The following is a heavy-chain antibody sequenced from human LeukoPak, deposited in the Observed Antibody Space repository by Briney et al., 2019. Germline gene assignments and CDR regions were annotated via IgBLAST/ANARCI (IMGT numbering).Heavy chain of an antibody. Sequence: GASVKVSCKASGYTFTSYDINWVRQATGQGLEWMGWMNPNSGNTGYAQKFQGRVTMTRDTSISTAYMELSRLRSDDTAVYYCASGGQRLAVAGRNAFDIWGQGTMVTVSS. CDR2: MNPNSGNT. J-gene: IGHJ3*02. CDR1: GYTFTSYD. CDR3: ASGGQRLAVAGRNAFDI. V-gene: IGHV1-8*01. D-gene: IGHD6-19*01.